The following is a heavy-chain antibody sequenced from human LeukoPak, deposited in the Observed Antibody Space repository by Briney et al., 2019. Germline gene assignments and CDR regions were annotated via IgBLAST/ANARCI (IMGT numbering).Heavy chain of an antibody. Sequence: ASETLSLTCAVYGGSFSGYYWSWIRQPPGKGLEWIGEINHSGSTNYNPSLKSRVTISVETSKNQFSLKLSSVTAADTAVYYCASQSSSPAGVYWGQGTLVTVSS. V-gene: IGHV4-34*01. CDR1: GGSFSGYY. J-gene: IGHJ4*02. CDR2: INHSGST. D-gene: IGHD6-19*01. CDR3: ASQSSSPAGVY.